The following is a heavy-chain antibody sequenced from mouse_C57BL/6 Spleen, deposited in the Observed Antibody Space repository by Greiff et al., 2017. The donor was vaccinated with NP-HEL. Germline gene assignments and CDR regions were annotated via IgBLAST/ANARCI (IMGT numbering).Heavy chain of an antibody. J-gene: IGHJ2*01. V-gene: IGHV1-64*01. CDR1: GYTFTSYW. CDR2: IHPNSGST. Sequence: QVQLQQPGAELVKPGASVKLSCKASGYTFTSYWMHWVKQRPGQGLEWIGMIHPNSGSTNYNEKFKSKATLTVDKSSSTAYMQLSSLTSEDSAVYYCARSGLFITTVVAPCDYGGQGTTLTVSS. D-gene: IGHD1-1*01. CDR3: ARSGLFITTVVAPCDY.